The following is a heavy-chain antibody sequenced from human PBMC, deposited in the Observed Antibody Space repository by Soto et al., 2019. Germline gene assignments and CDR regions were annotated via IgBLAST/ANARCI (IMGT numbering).Heavy chain of an antibody. CDR2: ISAYNGNT. V-gene: IGHV1-18*01. CDR1: GYTFTSYG. Sequence: ASVKVSCKASGYTFTSYGISWVLQAPGEGLEWMGWISAYNGNTNYAQKLQGRVTMTTDTSTSTAYMELRSLRSDDTAVYYCARDRFYHGSGSTNYYGMDVWGQGTTVTVSS. CDR3: ARDRFYHGSGSTNYYGMDV. D-gene: IGHD3-10*01. J-gene: IGHJ6*02.